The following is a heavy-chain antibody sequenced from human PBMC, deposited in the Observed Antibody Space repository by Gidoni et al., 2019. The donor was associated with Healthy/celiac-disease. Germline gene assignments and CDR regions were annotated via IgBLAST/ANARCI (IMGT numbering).Heavy chain of an antibody. CDR3: ARDQGCTNGVCFHGGFDY. Sequence: QVQLVESGGGVVQPGRSLRLSCAASGFTFSSYAMHWVRQAPGKGLEWVAVISYDGSNKYYADSVKGRFTISRDNSKNTLYLQMNSLRAEDTAVYYCARDQGCTNGVCFHGGFDYWGQGTLVTVSS. CDR2: ISYDGSNK. CDR1: GFTFSSYA. J-gene: IGHJ4*02. D-gene: IGHD2-8*01. V-gene: IGHV3-30-3*01.